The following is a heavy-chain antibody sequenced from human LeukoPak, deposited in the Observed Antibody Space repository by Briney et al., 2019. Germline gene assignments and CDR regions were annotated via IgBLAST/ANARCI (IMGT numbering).Heavy chain of an antibody. CDR3: ARTSIGYSSSWYLGRKYYYYMDV. V-gene: IGHV3-23*01. Sequence: PGGSLRLSCAASGFTFSSYAMSWVRQAPGKGLEWVSAISGSGGSTYYADSVKGRFTISRDNAKNTLYLQMNSLRAEDTAVYYCARTSIGYSSSWYLGRKYYYYMDVWGKGTTVTVSS. CDR1: GFTFSSYA. D-gene: IGHD6-13*01. CDR2: ISGSGGST. J-gene: IGHJ6*03.